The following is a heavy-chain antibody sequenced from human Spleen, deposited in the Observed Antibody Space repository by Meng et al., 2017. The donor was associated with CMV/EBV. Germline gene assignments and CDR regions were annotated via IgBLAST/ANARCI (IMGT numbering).Heavy chain of an antibody. J-gene: IGHJ6*02. Sequence: SETLSLTCTVSGYSISSGYYWGWIRQPPGKGLEWIGSIYHSGTTYYNPFLKSRVTISLHMSKNQFSLKVSSVTAADTAVYYCARDGYSNYLYYYYYGMDVWGQGTTVTVSS. CDR3: ARDGYSNYLYYYYYGMDV. V-gene: IGHV4-38-2*02. D-gene: IGHD4-11*01. CDR1: GYSISSGYY. CDR2: IYHSGTT.